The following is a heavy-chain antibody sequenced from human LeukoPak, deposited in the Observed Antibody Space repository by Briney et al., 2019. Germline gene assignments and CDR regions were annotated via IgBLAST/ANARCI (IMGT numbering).Heavy chain of an antibody. CDR2: IKQDGSEK. Sequence: GGSLRLSCAASGFTFSSYWMSWVRQAPGKGLEWVANIKQDGSEKCYVDSVKGRFTISRDNAKNSLYLQMNSLRAEDTAVYYCARERDCSSTSCYVNDYWGQGTLVTVSS. V-gene: IGHV3-7*03. CDR3: ARERDCSSTSCYVNDY. D-gene: IGHD2-2*01. J-gene: IGHJ4*02. CDR1: GFTFSSYW.